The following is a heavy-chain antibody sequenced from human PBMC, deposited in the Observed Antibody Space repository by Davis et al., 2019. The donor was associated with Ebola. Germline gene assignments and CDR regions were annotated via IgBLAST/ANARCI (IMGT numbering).Heavy chain of an antibody. V-gene: IGHV4-30-4*02. Sequence: SETLSLTCTVSGGSVNSADYFWSWIRQPPGKGLEWIGYIYYSGSTYYTPSLKSRLSISLDASKNQFSLKLSSVTAADTAVYYCARTKSGYVLDYWGRGTLVTVSS. CDR2: IYYSGST. CDR1: GGSVNSADYF. J-gene: IGHJ4*02. CDR3: ARTKSGYVLDY. D-gene: IGHD3-22*01.